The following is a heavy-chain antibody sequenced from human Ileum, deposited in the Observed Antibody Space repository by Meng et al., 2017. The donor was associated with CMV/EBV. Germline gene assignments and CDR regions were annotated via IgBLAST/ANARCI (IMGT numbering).Heavy chain of an antibody. CDR3: ARGKFYYDGSGYHDAFDI. CDR2: IYNTGSA. Sequence: SETLSLTCTVSGGSISSGGFYWSWIRQLPGKGLESIGYIYNTGSAYYNPSLETRVTMSVDTSKNLFSLKLSSVTAADTAVYYCARGKFYYDGSGYHDAFDIWGVGTQVTVSS. D-gene: IGHD3-22*01. V-gene: IGHV4-31*03. J-gene: IGHJ3*02. CDR1: GGSISSGGFY.